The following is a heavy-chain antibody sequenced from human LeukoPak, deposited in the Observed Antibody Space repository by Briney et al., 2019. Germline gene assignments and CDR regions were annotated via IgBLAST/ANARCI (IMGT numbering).Heavy chain of an antibody. V-gene: IGHV3-30*03. D-gene: IGHD3-10*01. Sequence: PGGSLRLSCAASGFTFSSYGMHWVRQAPGKGLEWVAVISYDGSNKYYADSVKGRFTISRDNSKNTLYLQMNSLRAEDTAVYYCARSTMVRGVTYYYYYGMDVWGKGTTVTVSS. CDR1: GFTFSSYG. CDR3: ARSTMVRGVTYYYYYGMDV. J-gene: IGHJ6*04. CDR2: ISYDGSNK.